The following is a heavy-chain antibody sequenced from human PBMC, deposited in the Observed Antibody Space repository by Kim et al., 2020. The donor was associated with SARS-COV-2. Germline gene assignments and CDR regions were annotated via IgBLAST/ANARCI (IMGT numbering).Heavy chain of an antibody. V-gene: IGHV3-7*01. J-gene: IGHJ3*02. Sequence: GGSLRLSCAASGFTFSSYWMSWVRQAPGKGLEWVANIKQDGSEKYYVDSVKGRFTISRDNAKNSLYLQMNSLRAEDTAVYYCARDGPAYIAVAGRHDAFDIWGQGTMVTVSS. CDR2: IKQDGSEK. D-gene: IGHD6-19*01. CDR3: ARDGPAYIAVAGRHDAFDI. CDR1: GFTFSSYW.